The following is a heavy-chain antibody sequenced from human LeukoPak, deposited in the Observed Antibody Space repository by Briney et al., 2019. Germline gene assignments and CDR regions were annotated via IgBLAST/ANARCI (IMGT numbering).Heavy chain of an antibody. J-gene: IGHJ5*02. CDR2: VSSDGSID. CDR1: GFIFSTFG. CDR3: TREGMGTTFSAWFDP. V-gene: IGHV3-30*03. D-gene: IGHD1-7*01. Sequence: PGRSLRLSCAASGFIFSTFGMHWVRQAPGKGLEWVAVVSSDGSIDYYADSVRGRFTVSRDNSKNTMYLQVNSLRAEDTAVYYCTREGMGTTFSAWFDPWGQGTLVTVSS.